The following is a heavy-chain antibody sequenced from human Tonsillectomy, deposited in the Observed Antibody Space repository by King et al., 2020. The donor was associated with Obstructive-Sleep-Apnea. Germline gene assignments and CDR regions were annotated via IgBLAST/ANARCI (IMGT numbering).Heavy chain of an antibody. CDR1: GGSISSGGYY. D-gene: IGHD4-17*01. V-gene: IGHV4-31*03. CDR3: ARGEPRVTVTTWRWLSPASYYFDS. CDR2: IYYSGSP. J-gene: IGHJ4*02. Sequence: QLQESGPGLVKPSQTLSLTCTVSGGSISSGGYYWSWIRQHPGKGLEWIGYIYYSGSPYYNPSLKSRVTISVDTSKNQFSLKLSSVTAADTAVYYCARGEPRVTVTTWRWLSPASYYFDSWGQGTLVTVSS.